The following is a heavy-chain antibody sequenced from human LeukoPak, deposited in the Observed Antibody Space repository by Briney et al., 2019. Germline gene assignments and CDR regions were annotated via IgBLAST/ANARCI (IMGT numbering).Heavy chain of an antibody. D-gene: IGHD3-22*01. Sequence: PGGSLRLSCTVSGFTVSSDSMSWVRQAPGEGLEWISTIYSDDATNYGDSVKGRFTISRDNSRNTLDLQMSSLRVEDTAVYYCVRERFNNDYEAWGQGILVTVSS. J-gene: IGHJ5*02. V-gene: IGHV3-53*01. CDR1: GFTVSSDS. CDR3: VRERFNNDYEA. CDR2: IYSDDAT.